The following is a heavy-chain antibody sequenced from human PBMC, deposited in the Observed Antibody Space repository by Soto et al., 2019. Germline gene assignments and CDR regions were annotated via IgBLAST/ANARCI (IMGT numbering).Heavy chain of an antibody. CDR3: AHKRDVSRGFKS. CDR1: GFSLTTSGTC. V-gene: IGHV2-70*12. CDR2: IDWDDDK. Sequence: SGPTLGNPTQTLTLNCTFSGFSLTTSGTCVSWIRQPPGKALEWLARIDWDDDKFYNTSLKTRLTITKDTSRNQVVLTMTNMDPVDTATYYCAHKRDVSRGFKSWGQGTLVTVSS. J-gene: IGHJ5*02.